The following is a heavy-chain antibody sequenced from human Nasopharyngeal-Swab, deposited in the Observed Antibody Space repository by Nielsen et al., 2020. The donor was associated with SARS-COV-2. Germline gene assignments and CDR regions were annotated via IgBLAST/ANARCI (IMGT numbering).Heavy chain of an antibody. D-gene: IGHD5-12*01. CDR1: GFTFSSYA. CDR3: AKGGYSGYDSLDY. J-gene: IGHJ4*02. Sequence: LIRAACGFTFSSYAMSWVRQASGKGREGVSVIYSGGSSTYYADSVKGRFTISRDNSKNTLYLQMNRLSAEDTAVYYCAKGGYSGYDSLDYWGQGTLVTVSS. CDR2: IYSGGSST. V-gene: IGHV3-23*03.